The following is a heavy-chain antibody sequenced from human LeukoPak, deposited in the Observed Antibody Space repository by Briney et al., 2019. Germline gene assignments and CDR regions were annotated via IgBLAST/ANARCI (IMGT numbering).Heavy chain of an antibody. V-gene: IGHV1-18*01. D-gene: IGHD3-22*01. CDR2: ISGYNGNT. CDR3: ARTYYYDTSGYYQFDY. CDR1: GYTFTNYG. J-gene: IGHJ4*02. Sequence: ASVKVSCKASGYTFTNYGISWVRQAPGQGLEWMGWISGYNGNTKYAQKVQGRVTMTTDTSTSTAYMDVGSVRSDDTAVYYCARTYYYDTSGYYQFDYWGQGTLVTVSS.